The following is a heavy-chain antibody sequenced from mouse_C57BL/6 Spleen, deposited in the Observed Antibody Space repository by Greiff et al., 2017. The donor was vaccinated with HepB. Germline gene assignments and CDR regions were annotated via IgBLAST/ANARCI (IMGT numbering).Heavy chain of an antibody. CDR1: GYTFTSYW. D-gene: IGHD2-14*01. J-gene: IGHJ4*01. Sequence: QVQLKQPGAELVRPGSSVKLSCKASGYTFTSYWMHWVKQRPIQGLEWIGNIDPSDSETHYNQKFKDKATLTVDKSSSTAYMQLSSLTSEDSAVYYCARSSVIGYYNAMDYWGQGTSVTVSS. V-gene: IGHV1-52*01. CDR2: IDPSDSET. CDR3: ARSSVIGYYNAMDY.